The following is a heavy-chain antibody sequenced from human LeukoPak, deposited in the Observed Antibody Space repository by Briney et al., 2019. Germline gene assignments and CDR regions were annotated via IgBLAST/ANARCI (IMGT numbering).Heavy chain of an antibody. CDR2: IYPGDSDT. V-gene: IGHV5-51*01. D-gene: IGHD1-26*01. CDR1: GYSFTSYW. CDR3: ARRGESYRYYYYMDV. Sequence: GESLKISCKGSGYSFTSYWIGWVRQMPGKGLEWMGIIYPGDSDTRYSPSFQGQVTISADKSISTAYLQWSSLKASDTAMYYCARRGESYRYYYYMDVWGKGTTVTVSS. J-gene: IGHJ6*03.